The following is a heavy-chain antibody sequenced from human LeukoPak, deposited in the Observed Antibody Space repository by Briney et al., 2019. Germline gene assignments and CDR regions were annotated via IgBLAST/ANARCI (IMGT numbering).Heavy chain of an antibody. J-gene: IGHJ4*02. Sequence: GGSLRLSCAASGFTFSSYWMNWVRQAPGKGLEWVSSISSTSSYIYYADSVKGRFTISRDNAKNSLYLQMNSLRAEDTAVYYCARDRGALGVDYWGQGTLVTVSS. V-gene: IGHV3-21*01. CDR1: GFTFSSYW. D-gene: IGHD3-10*01. CDR2: ISSTSSYI. CDR3: ARDRGALGVDY.